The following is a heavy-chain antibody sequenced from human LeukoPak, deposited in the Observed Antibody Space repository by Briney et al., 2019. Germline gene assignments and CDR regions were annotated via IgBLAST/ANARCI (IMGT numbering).Heavy chain of an antibody. CDR1: GFTFSGSA. D-gene: IGHD3-22*01. Sequence: GGSLRLSCAASGFTFSGSAMHWVRQASGKGLEGVGRIRSKANSYATAYAASAKGRFTLSRDDSKNTAYLQMNSLKTEDTAVYYCTRSDSSGTYGGYYFDYRGQGTLVTVSS. CDR2: IRSKANSYAT. V-gene: IGHV3-73*01. CDR3: TRSDSSGTYGGYYFDY. J-gene: IGHJ4*02.